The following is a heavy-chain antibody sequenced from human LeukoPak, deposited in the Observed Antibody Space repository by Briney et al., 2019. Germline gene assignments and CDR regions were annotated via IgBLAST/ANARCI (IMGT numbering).Heavy chain of an antibody. CDR2: INHSGST. V-gene: IGHV4-34*01. D-gene: IGHD6-13*01. CDR1: GGSFSGYY. J-gene: IGHJ3*02. CDR3: ARERYSSSYAFDI. Sequence: PSETLSLTCAVYGGSFSGYYWSWIRQPPGKGLEWIGEINHSGSTNYNPSLKSRVTISVDTSKNQFSLKLSSVTAADTAVYYCARERYSSSYAFDIWGQGTMVTVSS.